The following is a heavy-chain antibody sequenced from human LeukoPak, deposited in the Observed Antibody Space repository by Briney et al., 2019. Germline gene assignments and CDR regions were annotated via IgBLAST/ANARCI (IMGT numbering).Heavy chain of an antibody. V-gene: IGHV3-74*01. D-gene: IGHD4-17*01. CDR2: INSDGSST. J-gene: IGHJ4*02. Sequence: GGSLRLSCAASGFTFSSYWMHWVRQAPGKGLVWVSRINSDGSSTSYADSVKGRFTISRDNAKNTLYVQMNSLRAEDTAVYYCARETYGDYVVKFHYWGQGTLVTVSS. CDR3: ARETYGDYVVKFHY. CDR1: GFTFSSYW.